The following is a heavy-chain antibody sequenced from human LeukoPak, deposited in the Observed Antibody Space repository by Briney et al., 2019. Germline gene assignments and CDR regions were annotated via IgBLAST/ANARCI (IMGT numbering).Heavy chain of an antibody. CDR2: IYYSGST. D-gene: IGHD5-24*01. CDR1: GGSISSSSYY. J-gene: IGHJ3*02. V-gene: IGHV4-39*07. CDR3: ARRRNYRPAFDI. Sequence: PSETLSLTCTVSGGSISSSSYYWGWIRQPPGKGLEWIGSIYYSGSTYYNPSLKSRVTISVDTSKNQFSLKLSSVTAADTAVYYCARRRNYRPAFDIWGQGTMVTVSS.